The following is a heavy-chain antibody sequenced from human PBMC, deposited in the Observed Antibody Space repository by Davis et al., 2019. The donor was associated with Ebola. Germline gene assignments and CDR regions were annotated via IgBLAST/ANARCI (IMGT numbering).Heavy chain of an antibody. D-gene: IGHD2-15*01. CDR3: ARAAATFVDMDV. CDR1: GGSVRSGTYY. Sequence: PSETLSLTCTVSGGSVRSGTYYWTWIRQPPGKGLEWIGNIYYSGNIKYNPSLKSRVTISVDTSKNQFSLKLTSVTAADTAMYYCARAAATFVDMDVWGKGTTVVV. V-gene: IGHV4-61*01. CDR2: IYYSGNI. J-gene: IGHJ6*03.